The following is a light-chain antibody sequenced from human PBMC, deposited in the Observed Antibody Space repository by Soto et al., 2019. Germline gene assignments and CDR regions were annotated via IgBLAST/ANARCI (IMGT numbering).Light chain of an antibody. CDR2: DAS. CDR3: QQRRGVLP. J-gene: IGKJ4*01. CDR1: ESVSIF. V-gene: IGKV3-11*01. Sequence: DIVLTQSPATLSLSPGDTATLSCRASESVSIFLAWYQQKPGQPPRLLIYDASNRAAGIPPRFSGSGSGTDFTLTIRNLQTEDFAVYYCQQRRGVLPFGGGTKVEL.